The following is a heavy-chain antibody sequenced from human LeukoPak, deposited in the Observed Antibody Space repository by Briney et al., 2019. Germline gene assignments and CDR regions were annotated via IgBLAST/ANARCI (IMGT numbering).Heavy chain of an antibody. CDR1: GGSFSGYY. CDR3: ASVPHDSGSGSYPPNPRYYYGMDV. CDR2: INHSGST. D-gene: IGHD3-10*01. J-gene: IGHJ6*02. V-gene: IGHV4-34*01. Sequence: PSETLSLTCAVYGGSFSGYYWSWIRQPPGRGLEWIGEINHSGSTNYNPSLKSRVTISLDTSKNQFSLKLSSVTAADTAVYYCASVPHDSGSGSYPPNPRYYYGMDVWGQGTTVTVSS.